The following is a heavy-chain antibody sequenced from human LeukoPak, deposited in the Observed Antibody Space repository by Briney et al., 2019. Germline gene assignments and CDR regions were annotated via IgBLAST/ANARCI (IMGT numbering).Heavy chain of an antibody. J-gene: IGHJ4*02. CDR3: TKRDTMVRGVTPWYFDY. V-gene: IGHV3-23*01. CDR1: GFTFSSYA. CDR2: ISGSGGST. Sequence: GGPLRLSCAASGFTFSSYAMSWVRQAPGKGLEWVSAISGSGGSTYYADSVKGRFTISRDNSKNTLYLQMNSLRAEDTAVYYCTKRDTMVRGVTPWYFDYWGQGTLVTVSS. D-gene: IGHD3-10*01.